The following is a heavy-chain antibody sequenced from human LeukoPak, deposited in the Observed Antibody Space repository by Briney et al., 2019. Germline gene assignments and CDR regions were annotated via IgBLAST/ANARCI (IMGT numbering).Heavy chain of an antibody. Sequence: ASVTVSCKASGYTFTGYYMHWVRQAPGQGLEWMGWINPNSGGTSYAQKFQGRVIMTRDTSTSTAYLDLSRLRSDDTAVYYCARDLAVAAFYFDYWGQGTLVTVSS. CDR3: ARDLAVAAFYFDY. V-gene: IGHV1-2*02. J-gene: IGHJ4*02. CDR1: GYTFTGYY. CDR2: INPNSGGT. D-gene: IGHD6-19*01.